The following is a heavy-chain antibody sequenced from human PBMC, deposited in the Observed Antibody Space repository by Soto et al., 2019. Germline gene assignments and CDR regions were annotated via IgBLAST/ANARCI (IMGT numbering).Heavy chain of an antibody. D-gene: IGHD6-19*01. J-gene: IGHJ6*02. CDR1: GFTFSCYE. Sequence: GGSLRLAFAASGFTFSCYEMNWVRQDPGKGLEWVSYISISGSTRSYADSVKGRFTISRDNAKNSLYLQMNSLRAEDTAVYYCARDQLRSGWTLYYYYGMDVWGQGPTVTVSS. CDR2: ISISGSTR. CDR3: ARDQLRSGWTLYYYYGMDV. V-gene: IGHV3-48*03.